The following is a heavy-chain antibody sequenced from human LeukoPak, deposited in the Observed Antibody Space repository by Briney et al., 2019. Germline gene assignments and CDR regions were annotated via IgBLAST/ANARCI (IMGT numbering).Heavy chain of an antibody. CDR3: ARWPRVAVGDTGGLDI. Sequence: SETLSLTCAVYGGSFSAYHWSWIRQPPGKGLEWIGEINHSGSTNYNPSLKSRVTISVDKSKNQFSLKLTSVTAADTAVHYCARWPRVAVGDTGGLDIWGQGIMVTVSS. CDR1: GGSFSAYH. CDR2: INHSGST. V-gene: IGHV4-34*01. J-gene: IGHJ3*02. D-gene: IGHD2-8*02.